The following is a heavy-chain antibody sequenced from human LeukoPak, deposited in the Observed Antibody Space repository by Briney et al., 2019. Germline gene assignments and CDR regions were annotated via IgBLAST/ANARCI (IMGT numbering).Heavy chain of an antibody. V-gene: IGHV1-46*01. CDR2: INPSGGST. CDR1: GYTFTSYH. CDR3: ARAIAVAGTFGAFDI. Sequence: ASVKVSCKASGYTFTSYHMHWVRQAPGQGLEWMGIINPSGGSTSYAQKFQGRVTMTRDTSTSTAYMELRSLRSDDTAVYYCARAIAVAGTFGAFDIWGQGTMVTVSS. J-gene: IGHJ3*02. D-gene: IGHD6-19*01.